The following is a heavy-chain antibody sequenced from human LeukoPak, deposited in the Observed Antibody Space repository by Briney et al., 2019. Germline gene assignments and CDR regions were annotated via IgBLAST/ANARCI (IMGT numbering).Heavy chain of an antibody. CDR1: GFTFSSYW. D-gene: IGHD2-2*01. CDR2: IKQDGSEK. V-gene: IGHV3-7*01. J-gene: IGHJ6*03. Sequence: QTGGSLGLSCAASGFTFSSYWMSWVRQAPGKGLEWVANIKQDGSEKYYVDSVKGRFTISRDNAKNSLYLQMNSLRAEDTAMYYCARDTCSSTSCYYYYYMDVWGKGTTVTVSS. CDR3: ARDTCSSTSCYYYYYMDV.